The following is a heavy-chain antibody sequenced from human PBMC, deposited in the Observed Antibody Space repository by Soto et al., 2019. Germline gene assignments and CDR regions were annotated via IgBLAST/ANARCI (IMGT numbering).Heavy chain of an antibody. CDR2: IDPSDSYT. J-gene: IGHJ4*02. D-gene: IGHD1-1*01. CDR3: VRHGNGTPFYFDF. V-gene: IGHV5-10-1*03. CDR1: GYRFINYW. Sequence: EVQLVQSGAEVKKPGASLRLSCQGSGYRFINYWISWVRQMPGKGLEWVGRIDPSDSYTVYSPSFQGHVTISIDTAINTAFLEWRSLQASDTAMYYCVRHGNGTPFYFDFWGRGTLVPVSS.